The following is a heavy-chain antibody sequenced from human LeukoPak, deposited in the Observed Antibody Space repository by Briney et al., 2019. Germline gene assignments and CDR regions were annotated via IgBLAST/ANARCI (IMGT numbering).Heavy chain of an antibody. CDR2: SSGSGGST. D-gene: IGHD3-9*01. V-gene: IGHV3-23*01. J-gene: IGHJ3*02. Sequence: PGGSLRLSCSASGFTFSSYAMSWVRQALGRGLEWVSASSGSGGSTYYADSVKGRFTISRDNSKNTLYLQMNSLRAEDTAVYYCARDLVNYDILTGTDAFDIWGQGTMVTVSS. CDR3: ARDLVNYDILTGTDAFDI. CDR1: GFTFSSYA.